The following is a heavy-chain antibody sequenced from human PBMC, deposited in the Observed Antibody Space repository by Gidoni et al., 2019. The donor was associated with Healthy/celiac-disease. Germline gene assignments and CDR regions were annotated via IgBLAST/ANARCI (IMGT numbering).Heavy chain of an antibody. CDR3: ARGTGYSYGGRRYYYYGMDV. V-gene: IGHV4-34*01. Sequence: GLLKPSETLSLTCAVYGGSFSGYYWSWIRQPPGKGLEWIGEINHSGSTNYNPSLKSRVTISVDTSKNQFSLKLSSVTAADTAVYYCARGTGYSYGGRRYYYYGMDVWGQGTTVTVSS. J-gene: IGHJ6*02. CDR2: INHSGST. D-gene: IGHD5-18*01. CDR1: GGSFSGYY.